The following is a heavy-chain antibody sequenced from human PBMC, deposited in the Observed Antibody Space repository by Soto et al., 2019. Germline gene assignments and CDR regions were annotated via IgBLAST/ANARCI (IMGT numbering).Heavy chain of an antibody. CDR3: ARMGYFDY. J-gene: IGHJ4*02. V-gene: IGHV4-34*01. Sequence: SETLSLTCAVYGGSFSGYYWSWIRQPPGKGLEWIGEINHSGSTNYNPSLKSRVTISVDTSKNQFSLKLSSVTAADTAVYYCARMGYFDYWGQGTLVTVSS. CDR1: GGSFSGYY. D-gene: IGHD1-26*01. CDR2: INHSGST.